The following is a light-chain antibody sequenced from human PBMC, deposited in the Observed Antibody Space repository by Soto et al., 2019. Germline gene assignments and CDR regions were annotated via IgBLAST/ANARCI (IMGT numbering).Light chain of an antibody. Sequence: PGERATLSCRASPSVTNYLAWYQQKPGQPPRLLIYGAFNRAAGIPARFSGSGSGTDFTLTISSLEPEASAVYYCQQRNIWPPVTFGQGTRLEIK. CDR3: QQRNIWPPVT. V-gene: IGKV3-11*01. CDR1: PSVTNY. CDR2: GAF. J-gene: IGKJ5*01.